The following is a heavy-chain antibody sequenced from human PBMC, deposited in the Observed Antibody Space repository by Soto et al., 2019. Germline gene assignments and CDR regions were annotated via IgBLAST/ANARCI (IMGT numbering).Heavy chain of an antibody. D-gene: IGHD6-6*01. V-gene: IGHV5-51*01. Sequence: PGESLKISCKGSGYSFTSYWIGWVRQMPGKGLEWMGIIYPGDSDTRYSPSFQGQVTISADKSISTAYLQWSSLKASDTAMYYCARSYSSSRGPLGYYYYGMDVWGQGTTVTV. J-gene: IGHJ6*02. CDR2: IYPGDSDT. CDR3: ARSYSSSRGPLGYYYYGMDV. CDR1: GYSFTSYW.